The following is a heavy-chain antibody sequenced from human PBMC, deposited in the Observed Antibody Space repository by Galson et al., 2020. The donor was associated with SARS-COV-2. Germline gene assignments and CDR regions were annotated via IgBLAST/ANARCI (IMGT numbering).Heavy chain of an antibody. CDR1: GFTFHDYA. CDR2: ISWNSGSK. D-gene: IGHD4-17*01. CDR3: AKGDYSDYGSFDI. J-gene: IGHJ3*02. V-gene: IGHV3-9*01. Sequence: SLKISCAASGFTFHDYAMHWVRQAPGKGLEWVSGISWNSGSKGYADSVKGRFIISRDNAKNSLYLQMNSLRGEDTALYYCAKGDYSDYGSFDIWGQGTMVTVSS.